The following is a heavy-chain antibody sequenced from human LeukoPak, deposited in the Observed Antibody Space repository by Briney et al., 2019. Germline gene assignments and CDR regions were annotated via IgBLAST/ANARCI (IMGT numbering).Heavy chain of an antibody. CDR1: GFTFSSYS. D-gene: IGHD6-6*01. CDR2: ISSMSSTI. V-gene: IGHV3-48*01. Sequence: GGSLRLSCAASGFTFSSYSMNWVRQAPGKGLEWVSYISSMSSTIYYADSVKGRFTISRDNAKNSLYLQMNSLRAEDTAVYYCARGSHRIEYRRSAAFDPWGQGTLVTVSS. J-gene: IGHJ5*02. CDR3: ARGSHRIEYRRSAAFDP.